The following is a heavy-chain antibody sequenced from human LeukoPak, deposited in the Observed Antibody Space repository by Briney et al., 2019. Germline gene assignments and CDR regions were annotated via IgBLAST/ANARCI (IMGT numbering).Heavy chain of an antibody. CDR3: ARDQGGTYSFDF. CDR1: GFTFNLYN. Sequence: PGGSLRLSCAASGFTFNLYNMSWVRQAPGQGLEWVSSISRSGGYIFCADSLKGRFTISRDDAKNSLYLQMSSLRAEDTAVYYCARDQGGTYSFDFWGQGTLVTVSS. D-gene: IGHD1-26*01. CDR2: ISRSGGYI. V-gene: IGHV3-21*01. J-gene: IGHJ4*02.